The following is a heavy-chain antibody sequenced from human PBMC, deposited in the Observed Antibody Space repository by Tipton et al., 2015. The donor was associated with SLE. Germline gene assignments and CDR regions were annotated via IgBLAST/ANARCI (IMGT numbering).Heavy chain of an antibody. Sequence: TLSLTCTVSGDSITSGGYDWSWIRQPPGKGLEWIGHIHYSGRAYFKSSLKSRLTISVDTSENQFSLNLSSVTAADTAVYYCARLTTTFGVTYWGQGTLVTVSS. D-gene: IGHD3-3*01. CDR2: IHYSGRA. CDR3: ARLTTTFGVTY. J-gene: IGHJ4*02. V-gene: IGHV4-31*03. CDR1: GDSITSGGYD.